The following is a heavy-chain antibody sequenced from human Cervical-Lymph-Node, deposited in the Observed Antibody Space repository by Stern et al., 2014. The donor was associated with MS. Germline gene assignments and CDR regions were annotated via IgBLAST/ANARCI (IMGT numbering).Heavy chain of an antibody. D-gene: IGHD5-12*01. V-gene: IGHV3-11*01. CDR1: GFTFSDYY. CDR2: ISRSGSTM. CDR3: ARGDIVATNFFDY. Sequence: VQLVESEGGLVKPGGSLRLSCAASGFTFSDYYMSWIRQAPGKGLEWVSYISRSGSTMYYADSVKGRFTISRDNAKNSLNLQMNSLRAEDTAVYFCARGDIVATNFFDYWGQGTLVTVSS. J-gene: IGHJ4*02.